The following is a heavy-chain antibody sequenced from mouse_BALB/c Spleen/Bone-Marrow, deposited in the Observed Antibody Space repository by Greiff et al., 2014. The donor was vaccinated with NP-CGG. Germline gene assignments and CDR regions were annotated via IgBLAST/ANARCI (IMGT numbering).Heavy chain of an antibody. V-gene: IGHV1S81*02. CDR3: TRPYYGYVGYAY. Sequence: QVQLQQSGAELVEPGASVKLSCKASGYTFTSYYMYWVKQRPGQGLEWIGEINPSNGGTNFNEKFKSRATLTVDKSSSTAYMQLSSLTFEDSAIYYCTRPYYGYVGYAYWGQGTQVTVSA. CDR2: INPSNGGT. CDR1: GYTFTSYY. J-gene: IGHJ3*01. D-gene: IGHD1-2*01.